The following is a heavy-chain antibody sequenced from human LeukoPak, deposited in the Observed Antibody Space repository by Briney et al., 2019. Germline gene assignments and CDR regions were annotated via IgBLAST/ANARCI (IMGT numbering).Heavy chain of an antibody. Sequence: SETLSLTCTVSGGSISSSSYYWGWIRQPPGKGLEWIGSIYYSGSTYYNPSLQGRVTISVDTSKNQFSLKLSSVTAADTAVYYCARGLGYSSSWYERWWFDPWGQGTLVTVSS. J-gene: IGHJ5*02. V-gene: IGHV4-39*07. D-gene: IGHD6-13*01. CDR2: IYYSGST. CDR3: ARGLGYSSSWYERWWFDP. CDR1: GGSISSSSYY.